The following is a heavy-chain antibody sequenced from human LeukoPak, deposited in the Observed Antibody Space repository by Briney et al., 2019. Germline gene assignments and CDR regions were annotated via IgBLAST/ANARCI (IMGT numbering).Heavy chain of an antibody. Sequence: ASVTVTCKASGYIFPRYFMHWVRQAPGQGLEWMGIINPSGGSINYAQKFQGRVTMTRDTSTSTVYMELSSLRSEDTAVYYCARDGWFYYDTSDYSGSDYWGQGTLVTVSS. CDR1: GYIFPRYF. V-gene: IGHV1-46*01. CDR2: INPSGGSI. J-gene: IGHJ4*02. D-gene: IGHD3-22*01. CDR3: ARDGWFYYDTSDYSGSDY.